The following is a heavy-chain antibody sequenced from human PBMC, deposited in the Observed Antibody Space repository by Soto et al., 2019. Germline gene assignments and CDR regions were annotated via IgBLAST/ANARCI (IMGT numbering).Heavy chain of an antibody. CDR3: AKEYSRGKLDY. V-gene: IGHV3-30*18. Sequence: QVQLVESGGGVVQPGRSLRLSCAASGFTFSSYGMHWVRQAPGKGLEWVAVISYDGSNKYYADSVKGRFTISRDNVNNTLYLQMNSLRAEDTAVYYCAKEYSRGKLDYWGQGTLVTVSS. D-gene: IGHD6-13*01. J-gene: IGHJ4*02. CDR1: GFTFSSYG. CDR2: ISYDGSNK.